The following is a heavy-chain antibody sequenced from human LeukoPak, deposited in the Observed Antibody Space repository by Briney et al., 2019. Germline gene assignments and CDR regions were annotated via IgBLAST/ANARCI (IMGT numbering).Heavy chain of an antibody. D-gene: IGHD3-22*01. J-gene: IGHJ4*02. CDR3: ASPGISYYDSSGYADLDY. CDR2: IIPIFGTA. CDR1: GGTFSSYA. Sequence: GASVKVSCKASGGTFSSYAISWVRQAPGQGLEWMGGIIPIFGTANYAQKFQGRVTITTDESTSTAYMELSSLRSEDTAVYYRASPGISYYDSSGYADLDYWGQGTLVTVSS. V-gene: IGHV1-69*05.